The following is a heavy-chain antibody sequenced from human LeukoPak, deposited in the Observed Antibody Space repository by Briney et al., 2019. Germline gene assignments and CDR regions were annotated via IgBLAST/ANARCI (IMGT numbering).Heavy chain of an antibody. CDR1: GFNFRSTW. J-gene: IGHJ6*02. V-gene: IGHV3-74*01. Sequence: GGSLRLSCAASGFNFRSTWMPWVRQAPGKGLVWVSNIRNDGGTTYGDSVKGRFTISRDNAKNTVYLQMNSLRVEDTAVYYCVRDRCYVMDVWGQGTTVTVSS. CDR2: IRNDGGTT. CDR3: VRDRCYVMDV.